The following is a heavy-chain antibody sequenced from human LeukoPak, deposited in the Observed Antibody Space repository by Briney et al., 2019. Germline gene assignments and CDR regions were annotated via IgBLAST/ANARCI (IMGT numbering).Heavy chain of an antibody. J-gene: IGHJ4*02. CDR2: INHSGST. CDR3: ARDLDY. Sequence: KASETLSLTCAVYGGSFSGYYWSWIRQPPGKGLEWIGEINHSGSTNYNTSLKSRVTISVDTSKNQFSLKLSSVTAADTAVYYCARDLDYWGQGTLVTVSS. V-gene: IGHV4-34*01. CDR1: GGSFSGYY.